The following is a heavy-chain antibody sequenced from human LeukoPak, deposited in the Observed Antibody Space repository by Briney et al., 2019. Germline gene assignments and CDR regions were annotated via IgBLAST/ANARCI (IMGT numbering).Heavy chain of an antibody. D-gene: IGHD2/OR15-2a*01. J-gene: IGHJ5*02. V-gene: IGHV3-21*01. Sequence: GGTLRLSCAASGFTFSSYNMNWVRQAPGKGLEWVAYISIGTSFIYYADSVKGRFTISRDNAKNSLYLQVNSLRAEDTAVYYCARSPTFRGWFDPWGQGTLVTVSS. CDR1: GFTFSSYN. CDR2: ISIGTSFI. CDR3: ARSPTFRGWFDP.